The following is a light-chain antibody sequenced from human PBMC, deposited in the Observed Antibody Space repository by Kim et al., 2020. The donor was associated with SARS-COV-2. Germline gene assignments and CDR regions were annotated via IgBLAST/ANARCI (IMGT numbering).Light chain of an antibody. CDR3: QQANSFPIT. CDR2: AAS. Sequence: AAVGDRVTITCRASQSISSWLAWYQQKPGKAPKLLIYAASSLQSGVPSRFSGSGSGTDFTLTISSLQPEDFATYYCQQANSFPITFGQGTRLEIK. CDR1: QSISSW. V-gene: IGKV1-12*01. J-gene: IGKJ5*01.